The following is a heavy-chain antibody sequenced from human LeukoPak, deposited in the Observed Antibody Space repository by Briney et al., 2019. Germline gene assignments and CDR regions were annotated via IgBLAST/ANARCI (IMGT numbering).Heavy chain of an antibody. CDR2: IDHTGRP. J-gene: IGHJ5*02. D-gene: IGHD3-16*02. V-gene: IGHV4-34*01. CDR3: ARRDSYPGGGISP. CDR1: GGSFRGYY. Sequence: SETLSLTCAVYGGSFRGYYWSWIRQSPGKGLEWIGEIDHTGRPKNSPSLKRRVTISLDTSRKQFSLKMKYVTAADTAVYFCARRDSYPGGGISPWGQGTLVTVSS.